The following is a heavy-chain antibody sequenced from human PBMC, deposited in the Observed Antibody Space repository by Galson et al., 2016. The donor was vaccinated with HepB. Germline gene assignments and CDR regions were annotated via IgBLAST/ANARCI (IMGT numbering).Heavy chain of an antibody. J-gene: IGHJ4*02. CDR1: EFAFSSYW. D-gene: IGHD6-6*01. CDR3: ARDSSPLTPPPRMYIAARNPFDS. Sequence: SLRLSCAGSEFAFSSYWMIWVRQAPGKGLEWVANIKQDGSEKYYVDSVKGRFTISRDNAKNSLYLQMNSLRAEDTAVYYCARDSSPLTPPPRMYIAARNPFDSWGQGTLVTVSS. CDR2: IKQDGSEK. V-gene: IGHV3-7*01.